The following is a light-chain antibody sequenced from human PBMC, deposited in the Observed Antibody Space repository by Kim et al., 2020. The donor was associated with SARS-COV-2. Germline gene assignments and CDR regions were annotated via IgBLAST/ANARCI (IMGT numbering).Light chain of an antibody. J-gene: IGLJ2*01. CDR1: SSNIGAGFG. CDR3: QSFDSRLGGVL. Sequence: QRVTVSCAGGSSNIGAGFGVHWYQHLPDTPPKLLIFRDTTRPSGVPDRFSGSKSGTSASLAITGLQAEDEADYWCQSFDSRLGGVLFGGGTKVTVL. CDR2: RDT. V-gene: IGLV1-40*01.